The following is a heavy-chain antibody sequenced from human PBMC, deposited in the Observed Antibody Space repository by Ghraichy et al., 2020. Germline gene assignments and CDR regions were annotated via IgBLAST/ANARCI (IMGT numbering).Heavy chain of an antibody. CDR1: GYTFTGYY. D-gene: IGHD6-19*01. V-gene: IGHV1-2*04. CDR2: INPNSGGT. J-gene: IGHJ3*02. CDR3: AREGLAVAGAKYDAFDI. Sequence: ASVKVSCKASGYTFTGYYMHWVRQAPGQGLEWMGWINPNSGGTNYAQKFQGWVTMTRDTSISTAYMELSRLRSDDTAVYYCAREGLAVAGAKYDAFDIWGQGTMVTVSS.